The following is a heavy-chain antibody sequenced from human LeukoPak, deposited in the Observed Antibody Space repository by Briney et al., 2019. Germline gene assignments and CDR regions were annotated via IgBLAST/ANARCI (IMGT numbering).Heavy chain of an antibody. CDR2: INSDGSTT. Sequence: GGSLRLSCAASGFTFSRYWMHWVRQVPGKGLVWVSRINSDGSTTTYADSVTGRFTVSRDNAKNTQYPQMNSLRVEDTAVYYCARRVPSQVITDYFDYWGQGALVTVSS. CDR1: GFTFSRYW. CDR3: ARRVPSQVITDYFDY. V-gene: IGHV3-74*01. J-gene: IGHJ4*02. D-gene: IGHD3-16*01.